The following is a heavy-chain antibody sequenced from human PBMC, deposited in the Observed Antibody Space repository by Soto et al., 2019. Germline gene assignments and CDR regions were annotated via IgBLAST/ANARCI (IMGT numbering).Heavy chain of an antibody. J-gene: IGHJ5*02. Sequence: SEPLSLTCAVYVGSVSGDYGSWVRQPPVKGLEWIGEINHSGSTYYNPSLKSRVTISVDTSKNQFSLKLSSVTAADTAVYYCARDQGFGELLSAANWFDPWGQGTLVTVSS. V-gene: IGHV4-34*01. CDR3: ARDQGFGELLSAANWFDP. D-gene: IGHD3-10*01. CDR1: VGSVSGDY. CDR2: INHSGST.